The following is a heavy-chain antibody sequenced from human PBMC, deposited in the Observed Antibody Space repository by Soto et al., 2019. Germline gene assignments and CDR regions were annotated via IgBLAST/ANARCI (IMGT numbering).Heavy chain of an antibody. D-gene: IGHD6-13*01. V-gene: IGHV3-72*01. CDR3: AMLGRWSGVSNDMNG. Sequence: EVQLVESGGGLVQPGGSLRLSCAASGLIFSDYHMDWVRQAPGKGLEWVGRIRRKANSYTTGYAASVNGRFTISRDDSQNSLYFQMNCLKTEDTAVYYCAMLGRWSGVSNDMNGWGQGTTVTVSS. CDR2: IRRKANSYTT. J-gene: IGHJ6*02. CDR1: GLIFSDYH.